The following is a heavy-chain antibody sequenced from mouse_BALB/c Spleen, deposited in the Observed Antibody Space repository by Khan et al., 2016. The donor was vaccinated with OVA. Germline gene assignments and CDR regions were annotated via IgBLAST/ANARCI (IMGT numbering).Heavy chain of an antibody. CDR3: ARLAYYYDSGGFAY. CDR1: GFTFSTYG. J-gene: IGHJ3*01. V-gene: IGHV5-6*01. CDR2: VSTGGHYT. D-gene: IGHD1-1*01. Sequence: EAVLVELGGDVVKPGGSLKLSCAASGFTFSTYGMSWVRHTPDKRLECVATVSTGGHYTYYPDTVKGRFTISRDNTKNTLYLQMSSLKSEDTAMFYCARLAYYYDSGGFAYGGQGTLVTVSA.